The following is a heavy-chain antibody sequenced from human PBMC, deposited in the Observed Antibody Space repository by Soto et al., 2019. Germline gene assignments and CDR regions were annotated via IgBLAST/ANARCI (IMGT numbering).Heavy chain of an antibody. CDR1: GYTLTDYY. Sequence: ASVKVSCKASGYTLTDYYLHWVRQAPGQRFEWVGWINPNSGRTKYAQKFQGRVTMTRDTSTSTVYMDVSRLTSDDTAVYYCAREGDSSGWLSLRGQGTAVTVSS. J-gene: IGHJ4*02. CDR3: AREGDSSGWLSL. D-gene: IGHD6-19*01. CDR2: INPNSGRT. V-gene: IGHV1-2*02.